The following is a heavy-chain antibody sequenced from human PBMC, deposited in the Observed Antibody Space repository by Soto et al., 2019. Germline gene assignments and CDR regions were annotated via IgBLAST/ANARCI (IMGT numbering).Heavy chain of an antibody. D-gene: IGHD2-2*01. CDR1: GFSITGSY. V-gene: IGHV4-59*01. CDR3: ARDMPYGAGSLALCHH. Sequence: SDHLALTCTISGFSITGSYWSWIRQTPGKTLEWIGYIYHSGTTTYNPSLKSRVSISVDTSKNQFSLRLTSVIAADTAVYYCARDMPYGAGSLALCHHWAQRIRVTGSP. CDR2: IYHSGTT. J-gene: IGHJ5*02.